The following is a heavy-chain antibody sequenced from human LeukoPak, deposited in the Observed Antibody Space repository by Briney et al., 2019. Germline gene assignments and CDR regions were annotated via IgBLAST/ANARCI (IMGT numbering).Heavy chain of an antibody. CDR3: ARGEYQLLVGY. CDR1: VSTLRSYW. Sequence: PGESLRLSCAPSVSTLRSYWMSWVRQAPRNGLEWVTNIKKDGSEKYYVDTVKARFTISRDNAKNSLYLQMNILRAGDTAVYYCARGEYQLLVGYWGEGSLVTVSS. J-gene: IGHJ4*02. V-gene: IGHV3-7*03. CDR2: IKKDGSEK. D-gene: IGHD2-2*01.